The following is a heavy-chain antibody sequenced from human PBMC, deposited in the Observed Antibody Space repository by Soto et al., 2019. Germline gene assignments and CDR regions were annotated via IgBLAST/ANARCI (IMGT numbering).Heavy chain of an antibody. D-gene: IGHD2-21*02. Sequence: QVRLQESGPGLVKPSETLSLTCTVSGGSISSYYWSWIRQPPGKGLEWIGYMYNTGSTIYNPSLKSRVTLSVDTSKNQFSLKLKSVTAADTAVYYCARDLWGYCGADCYPLDVWGQGTTVTVSS. J-gene: IGHJ6*02. CDR2: MYNTGST. CDR1: GGSISSYY. V-gene: IGHV4-59*01. CDR3: ARDLWGYCGADCYPLDV.